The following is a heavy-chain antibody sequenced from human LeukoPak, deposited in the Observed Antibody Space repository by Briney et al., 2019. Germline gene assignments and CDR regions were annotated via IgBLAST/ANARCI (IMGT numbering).Heavy chain of an antibody. V-gene: IGHV4-59*01. CDR1: GGSISNYY. CDR2: INYSGST. Sequence: PSGTLSLTCAASGGSISNYYWSWIRQPPGKGLEWIGNINYSGSTNYYPAFKSGGTITVDTYNNQSSLKLSTITLAAAAAYYYSNGVGVTSYDYWGQGTLVTVSS. CDR3: SNGVGVTSYDY. D-gene: IGHD1-26*01. J-gene: IGHJ4*02.